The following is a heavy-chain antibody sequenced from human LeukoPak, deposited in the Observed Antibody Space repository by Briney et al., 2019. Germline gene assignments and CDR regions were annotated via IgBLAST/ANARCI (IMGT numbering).Heavy chain of an antibody. D-gene: IGHD4-17*01. CDR2: INHSGST. J-gene: IGHJ6*02. V-gene: IGHV4-34*01. CDR1: GGSFSGYY. Sequence: SETLSLTCAVYGGSFSGYYWSWIRQPPGKGLEWIGEINHSGSTNYNPSLKSRVTISVDTSKNQFSLKLSSVTAADTAVYYCASGDYVRYYYGMDVWGQGTTVTVSS. CDR3: ASGDYVRYYYGMDV.